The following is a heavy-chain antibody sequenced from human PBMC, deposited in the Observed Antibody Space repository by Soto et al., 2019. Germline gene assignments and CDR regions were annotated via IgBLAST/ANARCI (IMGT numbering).Heavy chain of an antibody. V-gene: IGHV1-2*02. CDR1: GYTLTELS. CDR2: INPKGGET. J-gene: IGHJ6*03. CDR3: ARESGGATATLDYYYFYMDV. Sequence: ASVKVSCKVSGYTLTELSMHWVRQAPGKGLEWMGWINPKGGETKYAQKFRGRVTVTKDTSIRTVYMELSSLRSDDTAVYYCARESGGATATLDYYYFYMDVWGKGTTVTAP. D-gene: IGHD5-12*01.